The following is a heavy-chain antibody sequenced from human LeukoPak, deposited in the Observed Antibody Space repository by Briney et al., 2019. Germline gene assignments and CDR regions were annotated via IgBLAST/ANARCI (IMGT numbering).Heavy chain of an antibody. D-gene: IGHD6-13*01. CDR3: VRDPGEQLAIDPHFDF. CDR2: INPYNGDT. Sequence: GASVKVSYKASGYTFTGYYIHWVRQAPGQGLEWMGWINPYNGDTSYAHNVQGRLTITTDTATTTAYMELRSLTSDDTATYFCVRDPGEQLAIDPHFDFWGPGTPVTVS. CDR1: GYTFTGYY. V-gene: IGHV1-18*04. J-gene: IGHJ4*02.